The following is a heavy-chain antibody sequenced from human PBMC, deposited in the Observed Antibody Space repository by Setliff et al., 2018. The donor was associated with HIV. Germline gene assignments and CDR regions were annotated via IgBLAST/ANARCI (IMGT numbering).Heavy chain of an antibody. CDR1: GFTFRNHW. V-gene: IGHV3-7*01. J-gene: IGHJ6*02. Sequence: PGESLKISCAASGFTFRNHWMTWVRQAPGKGLEWVANINPDGSQKFYADSVKGRFTISRDNTKNSLSLQMKNMRVDDTAIYYCARKLRPGHGVDVWGQGTTVTVSS. D-gene: IGHD3-10*01. CDR3: ARKLRPGHGVDV. CDR2: INPDGSQK.